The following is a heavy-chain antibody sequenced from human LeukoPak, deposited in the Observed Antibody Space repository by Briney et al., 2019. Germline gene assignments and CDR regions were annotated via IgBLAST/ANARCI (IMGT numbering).Heavy chain of an antibody. V-gene: IGHV3-7*01. CDR3: ASHYYDSSGYGIFAFDI. J-gene: IGHJ3*02. D-gene: IGHD3-22*01. CDR2: IREDGSQK. Sequence: GGSLRLSCVASGFTFSSSWMTWVRQAPGKGLEWVASIREDGSQKTAVDSVRGRFTISRDNAKNSLYLQMNSLRAEDTAVYYCASHYYDSSGYGIFAFDIWGQGTMVTVSS. CDR1: GFTFSSSW.